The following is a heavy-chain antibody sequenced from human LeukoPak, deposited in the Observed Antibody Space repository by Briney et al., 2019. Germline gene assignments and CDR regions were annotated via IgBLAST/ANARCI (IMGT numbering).Heavy chain of an antibody. J-gene: IGHJ4*02. CDR3: AKEEGYYDSSGYYSGYFDY. V-gene: IGHV3-30*18. Sequence: GGSLRLSCAASGFTFSSYGMHWVRQAPGKGLEWVAVISYDGSNEYYADSVKGRFTISRDNSKNTLYLQMNSLRAEDTAVYYCAKEEGYYDSSGYYSGYFDYWGQGTLVTVSS. CDR2: ISYDGSNE. CDR1: GFTFSSYG. D-gene: IGHD3-22*01.